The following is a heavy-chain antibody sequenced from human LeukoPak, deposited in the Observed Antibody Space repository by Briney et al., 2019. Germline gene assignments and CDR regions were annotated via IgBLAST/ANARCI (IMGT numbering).Heavy chain of an antibody. V-gene: IGHV5-51*01. D-gene: IGHD6-13*01. CDR2: IYPGDSDT. Sequence: GESLKISCKGSGYSFTSYWIGWVRQMPGKGLEWMGIIYPGDSDTRYSPSFQGQVTISADKSISTAYLQWSSLKASDTAMYYCARLFAAAGTGKNYYYYYMDVWGKGTTVTVSS. J-gene: IGHJ6*03. CDR3: ARLFAAAGTGKNYYYYYMDV. CDR1: GYSFTSYW.